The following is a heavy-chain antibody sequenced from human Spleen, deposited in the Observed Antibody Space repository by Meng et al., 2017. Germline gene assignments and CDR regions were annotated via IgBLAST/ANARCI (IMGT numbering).Heavy chain of an antibody. J-gene: IGHJ4*02. CDR2: IDPKSGDT. D-gene: IGHD6-13*01. V-gene: IGHV1-2*06. CDR1: GYNFPDYW. CDR3: ARDRIPGIAAAGTAMH. Sequence: ASVKVSCKPSGYNFPDYWLHWVRRAPGQGLEWMGRIDPKSGDTHYVQRFQGRVTMTRDTSTNTASMDLSRLRSDDTAVYYCARDRIPGIAAAGTAMHWGQGTLVTVSS.